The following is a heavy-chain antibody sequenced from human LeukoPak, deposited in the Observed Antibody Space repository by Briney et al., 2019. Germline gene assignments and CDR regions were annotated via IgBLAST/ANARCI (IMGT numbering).Heavy chain of an antibody. CDR3: AKDRGIAVAGNGDY. CDR1: GLTFSSHA. J-gene: IGHJ4*02. V-gene: IGHV3-23*01. Sequence: GGSLRLSCVASGLTFSSHAMTWVRQTPGKGLEWVSGITGSGGSTYHADSVKGRFTISRDNSKNTLYLQMNSLRAEDTAVYYCAKDRGIAVAGNGDYWGQGTLVTVSS. CDR2: ITGSGGST. D-gene: IGHD6-19*01.